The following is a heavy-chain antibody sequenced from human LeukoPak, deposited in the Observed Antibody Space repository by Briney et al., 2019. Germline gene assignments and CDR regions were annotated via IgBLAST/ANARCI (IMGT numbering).Heavy chain of an antibody. D-gene: IGHD2-15*01. J-gene: IGHJ4*02. CDR2: ISSSSSTI. Sequence: GGSLRLSCAASGITLSDFYMTWIRQAPGKGLEWVSYISSSSSTIYYADSVKGRFTISRDNAKNSLYLQMNSLRAEDTALYYCAKGGCSGGSCGGPDYWGQGTLVTVSS. V-gene: IGHV3-11*01. CDR1: GITLSDFY. CDR3: AKGGCSGGSCGGPDY.